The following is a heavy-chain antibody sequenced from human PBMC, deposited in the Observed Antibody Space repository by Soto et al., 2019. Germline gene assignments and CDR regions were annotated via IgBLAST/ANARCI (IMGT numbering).Heavy chain of an antibody. CDR2: VSGSGGTT. J-gene: IGHJ6*02. V-gene: IGHV3-23*01. Sequence: EVQLLESGGGLVQPGGSLRLSCSASGFTFSSYAMSWVRQAPGKGLEWVSAVSGSGGTTYYADSVKGRFTISRDNSKNTLHLQMNSLRAEDTAAYYCAKPPYSSSPYYYYGMDVWGQGTTVTVSS. D-gene: IGHD6-6*01. CDR3: AKPPYSSSPYYYYGMDV. CDR1: GFTFSSYA.